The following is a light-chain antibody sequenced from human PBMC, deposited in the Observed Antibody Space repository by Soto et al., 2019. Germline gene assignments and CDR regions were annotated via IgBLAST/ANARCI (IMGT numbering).Light chain of an antibody. Sequence: QSALTQPRSVSGSPGQSVTISCTGTSSDVGGYNYVSWYQQHPGKAPKLMIYDVSKRPSGVPDRFSGSKSGNTASLTISGLQAEDEADYYCCSYAGSYTPVFGGGTKXTVL. J-gene: IGLJ2*01. V-gene: IGLV2-11*01. CDR3: CSYAGSYTPV. CDR2: DVS. CDR1: SSDVGGYNY.